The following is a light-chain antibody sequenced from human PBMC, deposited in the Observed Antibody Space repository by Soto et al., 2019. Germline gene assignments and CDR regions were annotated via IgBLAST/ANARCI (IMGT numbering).Light chain of an antibody. V-gene: IGLV2-14*01. CDR3: SSYTSSRTLV. J-gene: IGLJ1*01. CDR2: EVS. CDR1: GSDLGYNY. Sequence: QSVLTQPASVSGSPGQSITISFTGTGSDLGYNYVSWFQQHPGKAPKLLIFEVSNRPSGASNRFSGSKSGSAASLTISGLQAEDEAYYYCSSYTSSRTLVFGTGTKVTVL.